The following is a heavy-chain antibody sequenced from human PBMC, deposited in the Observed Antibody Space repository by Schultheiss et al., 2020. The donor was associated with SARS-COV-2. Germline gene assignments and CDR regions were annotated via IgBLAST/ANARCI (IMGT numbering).Heavy chain of an antibody. CDR3: AREGHVVVPAGYYYGMDV. Sequence: SETLSLTCTVSGGSISSGGYYWGWIRQPPGKGLEWIGEINHSGSTNYNPSLKSRVTISVDTSKNQFSLKLSSVTAADTAVYYCAREGHVVVPAGYYYGMDVWGQGTTVTVSS. V-gene: IGHV4-39*07. CDR2: INHSGST. CDR1: GGSISSGGYY. J-gene: IGHJ6*02. D-gene: IGHD2-2*01.